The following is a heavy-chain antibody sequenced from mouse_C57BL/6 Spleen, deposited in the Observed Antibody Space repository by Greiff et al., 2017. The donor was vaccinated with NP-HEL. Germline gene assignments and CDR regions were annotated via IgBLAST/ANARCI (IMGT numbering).Heavy chain of an antibody. V-gene: IGHV1-54*01. Sequence: VQLQESGAELVRPGTSVKVSCKASGYAFTNYLIEWVKQRPGQGLEWIGVINPGSGGTNYNEKFKGKATLTADKSSSTAYMQLSSLTSEDSAVYFCARQDWDWYFDVWGTGTTVTVSS. CDR2: INPGSGGT. J-gene: IGHJ1*03. CDR1: GYAFTNYL. D-gene: IGHD4-1*01. CDR3: ARQDWDWYFDV.